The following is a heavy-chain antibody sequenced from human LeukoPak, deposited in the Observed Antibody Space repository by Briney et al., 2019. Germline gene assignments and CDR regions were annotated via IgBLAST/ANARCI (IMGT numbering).Heavy chain of an antibody. Sequence: SSETLSLTCTVSGYSISTSYYWGWIRPPPGKGLEWIGSIYHSGNTYYNPSLKSRVTISVDTSKNQFSLKLSSVTAADTAVYYCAKSSSGWYLSYYFDYWGQGTLVTVSS. V-gene: IGHV4-38-2*02. CDR3: AKSSSGWYLSYYFDY. D-gene: IGHD6-19*01. CDR1: GYSISTSYY. CDR2: IYHSGNT. J-gene: IGHJ4*02.